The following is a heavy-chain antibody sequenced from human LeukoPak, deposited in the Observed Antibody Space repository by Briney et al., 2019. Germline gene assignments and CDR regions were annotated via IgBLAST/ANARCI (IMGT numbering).Heavy chain of an antibody. J-gene: IGHJ4*02. D-gene: IGHD3-22*01. CDR3: AKGGTYYDSSGYYSPHFAY. V-gene: IGHV3-23*01. CDR2: ISGSGGST. CDR1: GFTFSSHA. Sequence: GGSLRLSCAASGFTFSSHAMGWVRQAPGKGREGGSAISGSGGSTDYADSVKGRFTISRDNCKNTLDLQMKSLRAEDTAVYYCAKGGTYYDSSGYYSPHFAYWGQGTLVTVSS.